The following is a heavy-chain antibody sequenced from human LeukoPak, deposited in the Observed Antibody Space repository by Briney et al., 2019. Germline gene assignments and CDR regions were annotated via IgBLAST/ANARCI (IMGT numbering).Heavy chain of an antibody. J-gene: IGHJ6*02. CDR2: ISSSDSNI. Sequence: GGSLRLSCAASGFTFSSYDINWVRQSPGKGLEWISYISSSDSNIYYGDSVKGRFTISRDNAKNSLYLQMNSLRAEDTAVYYCVRDRIRWGSGLDVWGLGTSVTVSS. V-gene: IGHV3-48*03. D-gene: IGHD1-26*01. CDR1: GFTFSSYD. CDR3: VRDRIRWGSGLDV.